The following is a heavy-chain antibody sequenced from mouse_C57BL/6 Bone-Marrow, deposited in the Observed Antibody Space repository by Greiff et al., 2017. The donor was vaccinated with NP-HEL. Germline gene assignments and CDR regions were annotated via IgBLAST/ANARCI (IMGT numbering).Heavy chain of an antibody. D-gene: IGHD2-4*01. Sequence: VQRQQPGAELVMPGASVKLSCKASGYTFTSYWMHWVKQRPGQGLEWIGEIDPSDSYTNYNQKFKGKSTLTVDKSSSTAYMQLSSLKSEDSAVYYCARDDYDGAYWGQGTLVTVSA. V-gene: IGHV1-69*01. CDR1: GYTFTSYW. CDR2: IDPSDSYT. J-gene: IGHJ3*01. CDR3: ARDDYDGAY.